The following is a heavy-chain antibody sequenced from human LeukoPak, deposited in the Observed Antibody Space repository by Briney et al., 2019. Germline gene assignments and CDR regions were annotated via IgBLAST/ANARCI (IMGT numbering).Heavy chain of an antibody. D-gene: IGHD1-26*01. V-gene: IGHV1-69*13. Sequence: SVKVSCKASGGTFSSYAISWVRQAPGQGLEWMGGIIPIFGTANYAQKFQGRVTITADESTSTAYMELSSLRSEDTAVYYCARSPYSGSYYLDYWGQGTLVTVSS. CDR2: IIPIFGTA. CDR1: GGTFSSYA. CDR3: ARSPYSGSYYLDY. J-gene: IGHJ4*02.